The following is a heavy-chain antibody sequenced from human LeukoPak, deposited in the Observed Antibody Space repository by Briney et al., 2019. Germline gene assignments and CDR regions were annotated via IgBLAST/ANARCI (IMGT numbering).Heavy chain of an antibody. J-gene: IGHJ4*02. V-gene: IGHV3-48*04. CDR3: AREDNPAYDFWSGYYSNFDY. D-gene: IGHD3-3*01. Sequence: GGSLRLSCAASGFTFSSYSMNWVRQAPGKGLEWVSYISSSSSTIYYADSVKGRFTISRDNAKNSLYLQMNSLRAEDTAVYYCAREDNPAYDFWSGYYSNFDYWGQGTLVTVSS. CDR2: ISSSSSTI. CDR1: GFTFSSYS.